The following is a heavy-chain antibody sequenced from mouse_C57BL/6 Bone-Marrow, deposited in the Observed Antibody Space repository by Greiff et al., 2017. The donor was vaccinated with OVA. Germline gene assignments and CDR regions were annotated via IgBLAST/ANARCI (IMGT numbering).Heavy chain of an antibody. J-gene: IGHJ2*01. CDR3: ASLFYYGSSYDFDY. CDR2: ILPGSGST. CDR1: GYTFTGYW. V-gene: IGHV1-9*01. Sequence: QVQLQQSGAELMKPGASVKLSCKASGYTFTGYWIEWVKQRPGHGLEWIGEILPGSGSTNYNEKFKGKATFTVDTSSNTAYMQLSSLTTEDSAIYYCASLFYYGSSYDFDYWGQGTTLTVSS. D-gene: IGHD1-1*01.